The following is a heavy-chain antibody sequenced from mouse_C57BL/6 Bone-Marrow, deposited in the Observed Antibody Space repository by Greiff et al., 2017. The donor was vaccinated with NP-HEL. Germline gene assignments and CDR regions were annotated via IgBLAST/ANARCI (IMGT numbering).Heavy chain of an antibody. CDR1: GFTFSSYG. CDR2: ISSGGSYT. CDR3: ARQMIYYGSSFDY. J-gene: IGHJ2*01. D-gene: IGHD1-1*01. Sequence: EVHLVESGGDLVKPGGSLKLSCAASGFTFSSYGMSWVRQTPDKRLEWVATISSGGSYTYYPDSVKGRFTISRDNAKNTLYLQMSSLKSEDTAMYYCARQMIYYGSSFDYWGQGTTLTVSS. V-gene: IGHV5-6*01.